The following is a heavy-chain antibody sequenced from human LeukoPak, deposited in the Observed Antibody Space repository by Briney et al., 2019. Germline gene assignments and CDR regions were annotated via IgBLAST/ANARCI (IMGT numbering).Heavy chain of an antibody. J-gene: IGHJ5*02. Sequence: SQTLSLTCAISGDSVSSNSAAWNWIRQSPSRGLEWLGRTYYRSKWYNDYAVSVKSRITINPDTSKNQFSLQLNSVTPEDTAVYYCARGPVVEKQRDRRFDPWGQGTLVTVSS. CDR3: ARGPVVEKQRDRRFDP. CDR2: TYYRSKWYN. D-gene: IGHD2-15*01. V-gene: IGHV6-1*01. CDR1: GDSVSSNSAA.